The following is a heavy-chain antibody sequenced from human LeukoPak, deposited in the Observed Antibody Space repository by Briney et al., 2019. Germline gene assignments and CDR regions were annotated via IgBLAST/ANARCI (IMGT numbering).Heavy chain of an antibody. CDR3: ARGPQGTFDY. Sequence: SETLSLTCTVSGGSISSSSYYWGWIRQPPGKGLEWIGSIYYSGSTYYNPSLKSRVTISADTSKNQFSLKLSSLTAADTAVYYCARGPQGTFDYWGQGTLVTVSS. CDR2: IYYSGST. CDR1: GGSISSSSYY. J-gene: IGHJ4*02. D-gene: IGHD3-10*01. V-gene: IGHV4-39*07.